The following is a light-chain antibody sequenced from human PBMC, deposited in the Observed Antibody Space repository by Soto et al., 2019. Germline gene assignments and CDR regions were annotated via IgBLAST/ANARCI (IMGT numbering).Light chain of an antibody. Sequence: QSVLTQPASVSGSPGQSIAISCTGTSSDVGAYDFVSWYQQHPDKAPKLLIYEVSNRPSGVSDRFSGSKSVNTATLTISWVQAEDEADYYCSSHTTSNTRVFGTGTKLT. V-gene: IGLV2-14*03. CDR3: SSHTTSNTRV. J-gene: IGLJ1*01. CDR1: SSDVGAYDF. CDR2: EVS.